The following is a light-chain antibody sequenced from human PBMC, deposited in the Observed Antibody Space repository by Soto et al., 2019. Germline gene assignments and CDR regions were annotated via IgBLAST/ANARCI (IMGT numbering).Light chain of an antibody. CDR3: CSYAASYTLV. J-gene: IGLJ2*01. CDR2: DVT. Sequence: QSVLAQPRSVSGSPGQSVTISCSGTSSDVGGYNSVSWYQQFPGKAPKLMIYDVTNRPSGVPDRFSGSKSGNTASLTISGLQAEDEADYYCCSYAASYTLVFGGGTKVTVL. V-gene: IGLV2-11*01. CDR1: SSDVGGYNS.